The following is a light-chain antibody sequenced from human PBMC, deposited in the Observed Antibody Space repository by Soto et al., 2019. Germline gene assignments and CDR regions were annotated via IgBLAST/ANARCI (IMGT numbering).Light chain of an antibody. J-gene: IGLJ2*01. CDR1: SSDVGGYNY. Sequence: QSALTQPASVSGSPGQSITISCTGTSSDVGGYNYVSWYQQHPGKAPKLMIYDVSNRPSGVSNRFSGSKSGNTASLTISGLQAEDEADYYCSSYTSSSPVVFGGWTKQTVL. CDR3: SSYTSSSPVV. V-gene: IGLV2-14*01. CDR2: DVS.